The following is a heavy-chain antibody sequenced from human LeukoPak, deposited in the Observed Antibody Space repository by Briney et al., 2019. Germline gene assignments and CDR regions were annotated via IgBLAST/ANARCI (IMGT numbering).Heavy chain of an antibody. CDR1: GFTFSSYS. D-gene: IGHD2/OR15-2a*01. J-gene: IGHJ4*02. CDR3: AREGPRGNSQFDY. V-gene: IGHV3-21*01. CDR2: ISSSSSYI. Sequence: PGGSLRLSCAASGFTFSSYSMNWVGQAPGKGLEWVSSISSSSSYIYYADSVKGRFTISRDNSKNTLYLQMNSLRAEDTAIYYCAREGPRGNSQFDYWGQGTLVTVSS.